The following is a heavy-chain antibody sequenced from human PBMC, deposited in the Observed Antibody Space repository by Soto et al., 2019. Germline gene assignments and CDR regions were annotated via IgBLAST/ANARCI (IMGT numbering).Heavy chain of an antibody. D-gene: IGHD2-15*01. CDR3: ALVSSPDY. V-gene: IGHV5-51*01. J-gene: IGHJ4*02. CDR1: GYRFSSYD. CDR2: IYPDDSDT. Sequence: GESLKISCKRSGYRFSSYDITWVRQRPGKGLEWMGVIYPDDSDTRYSPSFQGQVTFSADKSISTAYLQWSSLKASDTAMYYCALVSSPDYWGQGTLLTVSS.